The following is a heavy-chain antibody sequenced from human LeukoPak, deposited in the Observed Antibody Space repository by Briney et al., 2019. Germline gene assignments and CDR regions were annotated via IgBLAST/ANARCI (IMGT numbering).Heavy chain of an antibody. CDR1: GFTFSSYA. J-gene: IGHJ4*02. D-gene: IGHD4-23*01. CDR2: ISGSGGST. Sequence: GRSLRLSCAASGFTFSSYAMSWVRQAPGKGLEWVSAISGSGGSTYYADSVKGQFTISRDNSKNTLYLQMNSLRAEDTAVYYCAKPTKMTTVVTAYFDYWGQGTLVTVSS. CDR3: AKPTKMTTVVTAYFDY. V-gene: IGHV3-23*01.